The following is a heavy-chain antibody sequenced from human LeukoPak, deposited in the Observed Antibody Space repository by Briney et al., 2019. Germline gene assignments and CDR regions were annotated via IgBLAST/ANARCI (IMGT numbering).Heavy chain of an antibody. J-gene: IGHJ5*02. CDR1: GGSFSGYY. Sequence: SETLSLTCAVYGGSFSGYYWSWIRQPPGKGLEWIGEINHSGSTNYNPSLKSRVTMSIDTSKNQFSLNLISVTAADTAVYYCAGDGDYSWFDPWGQGTLVTVSS. CDR3: AGDGDYSWFDP. V-gene: IGHV4-34*01. CDR2: INHSGST. D-gene: IGHD4-17*01.